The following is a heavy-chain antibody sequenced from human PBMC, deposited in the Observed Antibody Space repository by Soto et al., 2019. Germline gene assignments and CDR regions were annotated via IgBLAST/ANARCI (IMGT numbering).Heavy chain of an antibody. V-gene: IGHV3-53*01. CDR3: AREGPYCSGGSCFAFDY. CDR2: IYSGGST. J-gene: IGHJ4*02. CDR1: GFTVSSNY. Sequence: VQLVESGGGLIQPGGSLRLSCAASGFTVSSNYMSWVRQAPGKGLEWVSVIYSGGSTYYADSVKGRFTISRDNSKNTLYLQMNSLRAEDTAVYYCAREGPYCSGGSCFAFDYWGQGTLVTVSS. D-gene: IGHD2-15*01.